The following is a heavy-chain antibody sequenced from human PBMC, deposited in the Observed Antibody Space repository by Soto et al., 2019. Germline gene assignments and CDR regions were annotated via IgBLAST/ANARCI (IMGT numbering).Heavy chain of an antibody. CDR1: GGSISRAGYS. CDR2: IYNSGST. CDR3: ASSRVVTTYFDY. D-gene: IGHD2-21*02. J-gene: IGHJ4*02. V-gene: IGHV4-30-2*06. Sequence: LQLQESGSRLVKPSQTLSLTCAVSGGSISRAGYSWSWIRQSPGTGLEWIGYIYNSGSTFYNPSLQSRLTVSVDRSKNQLSLQLNSVTAADTAVYYCASSRVVTTYFDYWGQGTLVTVSS.